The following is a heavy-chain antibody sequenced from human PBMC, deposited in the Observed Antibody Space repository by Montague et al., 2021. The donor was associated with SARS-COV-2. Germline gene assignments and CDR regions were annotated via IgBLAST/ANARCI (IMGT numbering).Heavy chain of an antibody. CDR2: IYYSGST. V-gene: IGHV4-31*03. CDR3: ARVLGGYSSVGSCYRGWYFDL. CDR1: GGSISSGGYY. D-gene: IGHD2-15*01. Sequence: TLSLTCTVSGGSISSGGYYWSWIRQHPGKGLEWIGYIYYSGSTYYNPSLKSRVTISVNTSKNQFSLKLSSVTAADTAVYYCARVLGGYSSVGSCYRGWYFDLWGRGTLVTVSS. J-gene: IGHJ2*01.